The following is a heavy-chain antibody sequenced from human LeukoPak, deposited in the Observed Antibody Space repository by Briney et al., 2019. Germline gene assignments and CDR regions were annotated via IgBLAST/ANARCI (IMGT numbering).Heavy chain of an antibody. D-gene: IGHD3-9*01. J-gene: IGHJ4*02. Sequence: GASVKVSCKASGYTLTSYGISWVRQAPGKGLEWMGWISAYNSNTNYAQKLQGIVTMTTDTSTSTAYMELRSLRSDDTAVYYCAREESDISLRYWGQGTLVTVSS. CDR3: AREESDISLRY. CDR1: GYTLTSYG. V-gene: IGHV1-18*01. CDR2: ISAYNSNT.